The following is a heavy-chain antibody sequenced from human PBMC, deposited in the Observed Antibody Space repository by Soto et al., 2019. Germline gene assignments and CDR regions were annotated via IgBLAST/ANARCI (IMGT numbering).Heavy chain of an antibody. CDR1: GFAFSNYG. J-gene: IGHJ4*02. V-gene: IGHV3-33*01. CDR3: AGSPPGVSGRYYFDY. Sequence: QVQLVESGGGVVQPGRSLRLSCAASGFAFSNYGMHWVRRAPGKGLEWVALIWYDGSNKYYGDSVKGRFTISRDNSKNTLYLRMNSLRADDTAVYYCAGSPPGVSGRYYFDYWGQGTLVSVSS. CDR2: IWYDGSNK.